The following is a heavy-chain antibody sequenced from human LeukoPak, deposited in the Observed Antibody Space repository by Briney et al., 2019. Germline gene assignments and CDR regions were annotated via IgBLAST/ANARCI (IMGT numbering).Heavy chain of an antibody. V-gene: IGHV1-18*01. J-gene: IGHJ4*02. CDR3: AREKEYCSSTSCPLAVIDY. D-gene: IGHD2-2*01. CDR1: GYTFTSYG. CDR2: ISAYNGNT. Sequence: GASVKVSCKASGYTFTSYGISWVRQAPGQGLEWMGWISAYNGNTNYAQKLQGRVTMTTDTSTSTAYMELRSLRSDDTAVYYCAREKEYCSSTSCPLAVIDYWGQGTLVTVSS.